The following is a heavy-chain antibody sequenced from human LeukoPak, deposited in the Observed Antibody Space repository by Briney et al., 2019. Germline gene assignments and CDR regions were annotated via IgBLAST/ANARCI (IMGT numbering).Heavy chain of an antibody. CDR1: GGSFSGYY. Sequence: SETLSLTCAVYGGSFSGYYWSWIRQPPGKGLEWIGGINHSGSTNYNPSLKSRVTISVDTSKNQFSLKLSSVTAADTAVYYCARGERIQRRPITTRRPEDPYYYYGMDVWGQGTTVTVSS. V-gene: IGHV4-34*01. CDR3: ARGERIQRRPITTRRPEDPYYYYGMDV. CDR2: INHSGST. D-gene: IGHD3-3*01. J-gene: IGHJ6*02.